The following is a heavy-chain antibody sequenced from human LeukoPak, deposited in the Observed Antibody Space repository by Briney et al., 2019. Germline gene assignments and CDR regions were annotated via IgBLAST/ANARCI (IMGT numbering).Heavy chain of an antibody. D-gene: IGHD6-6*01. J-gene: IGHJ4*02. CDR1: GYTFTIYG. CDR3: ARDLTRIAARHISGDYFDY. Sequence: ASVKVSCKASGYTFTIYGISWARQAPGQGLEWMGRIIPILGIANYAQKFQGRITITADKSTSTAYMELSSLRSEDTAVYYCARDLTRIAARHISGDYFDYWGQGTLVTVSS. V-gene: IGHV1-69*04. CDR2: IIPILGIA.